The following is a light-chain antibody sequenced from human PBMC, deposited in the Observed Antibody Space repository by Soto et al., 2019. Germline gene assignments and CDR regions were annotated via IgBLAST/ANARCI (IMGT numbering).Light chain of an antibody. CDR3: QQYATSPIT. CDR1: HSAGNF. V-gene: IGKV3-20*01. Sequence: EIVLTQSPGTLSLSPGEAATASSRASHSAGNFLAWYQQKPGQAPRLVIYGASSRPAGIPDRLSGSGSGTDFTLTISRLEPEDFAVYYCQQYATSPITFGQGTRLEI. CDR2: GAS. J-gene: IGKJ5*01.